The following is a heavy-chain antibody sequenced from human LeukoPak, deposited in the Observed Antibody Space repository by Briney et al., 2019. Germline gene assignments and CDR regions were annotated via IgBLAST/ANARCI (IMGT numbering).Heavy chain of an antibody. D-gene: IGHD3-3*01. V-gene: IGHV3-7*01. CDR1: GFTFSNAW. J-gene: IGHJ6*02. CDR2: IKQDGSEK. CDR3: ARDLRSGYYYYYYYGMDV. Sequence: PGGSLRLSCAASGFTFSNAWMSWVRQAPGKGLEWVANIKQDGSEKYYVDSVKGRFTISRDNAKNSLYLQMNSLRAEDTAVYYCARDLRSGYYYYYYYGMDVWGQGTTVTVSS.